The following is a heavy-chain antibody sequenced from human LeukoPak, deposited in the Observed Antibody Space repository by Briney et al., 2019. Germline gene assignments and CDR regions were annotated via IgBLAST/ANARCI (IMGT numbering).Heavy chain of an antibody. CDR1: GFTFSSYW. V-gene: IGHV3-7*01. CDR3: ARDLVVATFDY. Sequence: GGSLSLPCAASGFTFSSYWMSWVRQAPGKGLEWVANVRLDGSEKSYVDSVKGRFTISRDNAKNSLYLQMNSLRAEDTAVYYCARDLVVATFDYWGQGTLVTVSS. J-gene: IGHJ4*02. D-gene: IGHD5-12*01. CDR2: VRLDGSEK.